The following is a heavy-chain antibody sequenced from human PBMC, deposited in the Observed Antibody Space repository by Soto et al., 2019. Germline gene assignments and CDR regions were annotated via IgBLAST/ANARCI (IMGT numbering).Heavy chain of an antibody. Sequence: EVQLVESGGGLVKPGGSLRLSCAASGFTFSSYSMNWVRQAPGKGLEWVSSISSSSSYIYYADSVKGRFTISRDNAKNSLYLQMNSLRAEDTAVYYCARDPGYCSGSYYNLDYYYYYGMDVWGQGTTVTVSS. V-gene: IGHV3-21*01. CDR1: GFTFSSYS. CDR3: ARDPGYCSGSYYNLDYYYYYGMDV. D-gene: IGHD3-10*01. J-gene: IGHJ6*02. CDR2: ISSSSSYI.